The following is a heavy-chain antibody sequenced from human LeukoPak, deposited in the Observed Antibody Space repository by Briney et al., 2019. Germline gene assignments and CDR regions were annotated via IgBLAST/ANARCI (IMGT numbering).Heavy chain of an antibody. V-gene: IGHV4-39*02. CDR1: GGSITSSSSY. J-gene: IGHJ4*02. CDR3: ASGAFDDYGDYDGGDYFDH. D-gene: IGHD4-17*01. Sequence: KTSETLSLTCTVSGGSITSSSSYWGWVRQPPGKGPEWIGSIYYSGLTYDNPSLKSRVSISVDPAKNHFSLKVTSVTAADTAVYYCASGAFDDYGDYDGGDYFDHWGQGTLVTVSS. CDR2: IYYSGLT.